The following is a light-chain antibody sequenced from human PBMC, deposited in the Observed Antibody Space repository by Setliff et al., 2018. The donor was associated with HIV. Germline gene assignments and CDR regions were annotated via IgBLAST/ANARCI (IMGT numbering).Light chain of an antibody. Sequence: QSALTQPASVSGSPGQSVTISCTGTISDVGGHDSVSWYQQHAGEAPKVLVFVVTQRPSGVPNRFSGSKSGNTASLTISGLQADDEAEYYCCPYAGTDTSLFVFGTGTKVTVL. CDR3: CPYAGTDTSLFV. CDR1: ISDVGGHDS. V-gene: IGLV2-11*01. CDR2: VVT. J-gene: IGLJ1*01.